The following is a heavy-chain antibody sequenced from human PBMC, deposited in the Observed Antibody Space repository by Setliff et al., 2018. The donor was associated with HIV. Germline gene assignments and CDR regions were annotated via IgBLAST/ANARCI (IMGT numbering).Heavy chain of an antibody. Sequence: PGESPKISCVASGITFSSYWMSWVRQAPGKGLEWVANIKQDGSERSYVDSVKGRFTISRDNARNSLYLQMNSLRAEDTAVYYCAQITVMGYWGQGTLVTVSS. J-gene: IGHJ4*02. CDR1: GITFSSYW. CDR2: IKQDGSER. V-gene: IGHV3-7*01. CDR3: AQITVMGY. D-gene: IGHD4-4*01.